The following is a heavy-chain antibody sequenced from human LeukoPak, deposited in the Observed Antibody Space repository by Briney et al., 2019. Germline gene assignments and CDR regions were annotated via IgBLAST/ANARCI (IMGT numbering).Heavy chain of an antibody. CDR1: GGSFSGYY. D-gene: IGHD1-26*01. J-gene: IGHJ3*02. CDR2: INHSGST. V-gene: IGHV4-34*01. CDR3: ARDGGSYYAAFDI. Sequence: SETLSLTXAVYGGSFSGYYWSWIRQPPGKGMEWIGEINHSGSTNYNPSPKSRVTISVDTSKNQFSLKLSSVTAADTAVYYCARDGGSYYAAFDIWGQGTMVTVSS.